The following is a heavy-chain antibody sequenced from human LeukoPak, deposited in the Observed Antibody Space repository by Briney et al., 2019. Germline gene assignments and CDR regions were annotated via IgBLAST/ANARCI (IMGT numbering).Heavy chain of an antibody. J-gene: IGHJ5*02. Sequence: ASVTVSCTASGYTFTGYYMHWVRQAPGQGLEWMGIINPSGGSTSYAQKFQGRVTMTRDTSTSTVYMELSSLRSEDTAVYYCARDCYDSSGYYSKGFDPWGQGTLVTVSS. V-gene: IGHV1-46*01. CDR1: GYTFTGYY. D-gene: IGHD3-22*01. CDR2: INPSGGST. CDR3: ARDCYDSSGYYSKGFDP.